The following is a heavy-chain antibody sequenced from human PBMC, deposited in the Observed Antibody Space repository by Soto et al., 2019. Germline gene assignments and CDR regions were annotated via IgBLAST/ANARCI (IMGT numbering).Heavy chain of an antibody. Sequence: QVQLVQSGAEVKKPGASVKVSCKASGYTFTSYDINWERQATGQGLEWRGWMNPNSGNTGYAQKFQGRVTRAGNTSLSTASLGLGCLRSETTPVYYCAGGLEVRGVICFDPRGEETIVTVS. CDR3: AGGLEVRGVICFDP. J-gene: IGHJ5*02. D-gene: IGHD3-10*01. CDR1: GYTFTSYD. V-gene: IGHV1-8*01. CDR2: MNPNSGNT.